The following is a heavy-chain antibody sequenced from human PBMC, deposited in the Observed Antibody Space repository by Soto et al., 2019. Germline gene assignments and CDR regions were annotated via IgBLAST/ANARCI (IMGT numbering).Heavy chain of an antibody. CDR3: TRDPGIAARPGPPDF. D-gene: IGHD6-6*01. Sequence: PGGSLRLSCTASGFTFGDYAMSWFRQAPGKGLEWVGFIRSKAYGGTTEYAASVKGRFTISRDDSKSIAYLQMNSLETEDTAVYYCTRDPGIAARPGPPDFWGQGTLVTVSS. CDR1: GFTFGDYA. J-gene: IGHJ4*02. CDR2: IRSKAYGGTT. V-gene: IGHV3-49*03.